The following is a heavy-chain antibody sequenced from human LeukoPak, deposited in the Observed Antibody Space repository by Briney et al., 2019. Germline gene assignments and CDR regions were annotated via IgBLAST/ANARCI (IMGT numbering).Heavy chain of an antibody. CDR1: GFTFSSYA. D-gene: IGHD6-19*01. CDR3: AKLDSSGWSRPFDY. Sequence: GGSLRLSCAASGFTFSSYAMHWVRQAPGKGLEWVAVMSHDGSNKYYGDSVKGRFTISRDNSKNTLYLQMNSLRAEDTAVYYCAKLDSSGWSRPFDYWGQGTLVTVSS. J-gene: IGHJ4*02. CDR2: MSHDGSNK. V-gene: IGHV3-30*18.